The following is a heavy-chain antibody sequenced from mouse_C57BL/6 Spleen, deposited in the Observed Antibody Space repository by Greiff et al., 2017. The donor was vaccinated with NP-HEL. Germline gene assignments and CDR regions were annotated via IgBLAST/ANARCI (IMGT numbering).Heavy chain of an antibody. CDR1: GFSLSTSGMG. D-gene: IGHD1-1*01. J-gene: IGHJ1*03. CDR2: IYWDDDK. V-gene: IGHV8-12*01. Sequence: QVTLKVSGPGILQSSQTLSLTCSFSGFSLSTSGMGVSWIRQPSGKGLEWLAHIYWDDDKRYNPSLKSRLTISKDTSRNQVFLKITSVDTADTATYYCARTYYYGSSYRDWYFDVWGTGTTVTVSS. CDR3: ARTYYYGSSYRDWYFDV.